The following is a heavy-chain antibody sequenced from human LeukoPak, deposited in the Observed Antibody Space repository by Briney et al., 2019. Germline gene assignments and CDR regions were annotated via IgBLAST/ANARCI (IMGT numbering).Heavy chain of an antibody. J-gene: IGHJ4*02. CDR1: GFSFMNAW. CDR3: TAFYHEYSPY. CDR2: IKSNADGGTP. Sequence: PGGSLRLSCAASGFSFMNAWMIWVRQAPGKGLEWVGRIKSNADGGTPDYAAPARGRFTISRNDSKNTLYLQMNSLKTEDTAVYYCTAFYHEYSPYWGRGTLVTVSS. D-gene: IGHD2/OR15-2a*01. V-gene: IGHV3-15*01.